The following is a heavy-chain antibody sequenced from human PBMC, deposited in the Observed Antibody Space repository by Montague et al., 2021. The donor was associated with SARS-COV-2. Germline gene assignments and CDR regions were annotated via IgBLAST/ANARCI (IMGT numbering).Heavy chain of an antibody. Sequence: SLRLSCAASGFTFSGYAMSWVRQAPGKGLEWVSGTSATGGGTFYADSVKGRFIISRDNSKNTLFLQMNSLRADDTAVYYCAKNRAAPGRSSFDYWGQGTLVTVSS. V-gene: IGHV3-23*01. J-gene: IGHJ4*02. CDR3: AKNRAAPGRSSFDY. CDR2: TSATGGGT. D-gene: IGHD6-13*01. CDR1: GFTFSGYA.